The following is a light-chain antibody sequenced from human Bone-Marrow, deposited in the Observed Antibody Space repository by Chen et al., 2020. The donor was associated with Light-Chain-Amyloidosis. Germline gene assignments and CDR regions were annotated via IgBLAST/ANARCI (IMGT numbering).Light chain of an antibody. J-gene: IGLJ2*01. CDR3: QSADSSGTYEVI. V-gene: IGLV3-25*03. CDR2: RDT. CDR1: DLPTKY. Sequence: SYELTQPPSVSVSPGQTARITCSGDDLPTKYAYWYQQKPGRAPVLVIHRDTERPSGISERFSGSSSGTTATLTISGVQAEDEAYYHCQSADSSGTYEVIFGGGTKLTVL.